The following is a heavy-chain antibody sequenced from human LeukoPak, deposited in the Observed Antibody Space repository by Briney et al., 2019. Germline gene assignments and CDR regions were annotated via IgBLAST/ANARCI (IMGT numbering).Heavy chain of an antibody. D-gene: IGHD1-26*01. CDR3: VSALFRAFPI. CDR1: GDSVSXXSAA. J-gene: IGHJ3*02. Sequence: SQTLSLTCAISGDSVSXXSAAWNWIRQSPSXXXXXLGXXXXRSXXXXXXXXXXXXRITXNPDTSKNQVSLQLNSVTPEDTAVYYCVSALFRAFPIWGQGTMVTVSS. CDR2: XXXRSXXXX. V-gene: IGHV6-1*01.